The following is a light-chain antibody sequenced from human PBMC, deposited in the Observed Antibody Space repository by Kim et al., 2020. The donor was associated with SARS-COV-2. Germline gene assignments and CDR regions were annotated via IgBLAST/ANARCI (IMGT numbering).Light chain of an antibody. CDR3: CSYSGSTFYG. CDR2: DVT. CDR1: SSDVGAYNS. Sequence: GQSITISCTGTSSDVGAYNSVSWYQQHPGKAPRLMIYDVTTRPSGVSNRSSGSKSGNTSSLTISGLQAEDEADYYCCSYSGSTFYGFGAGTKVTVL. V-gene: IGLV2-14*03. J-gene: IGLJ1*01.